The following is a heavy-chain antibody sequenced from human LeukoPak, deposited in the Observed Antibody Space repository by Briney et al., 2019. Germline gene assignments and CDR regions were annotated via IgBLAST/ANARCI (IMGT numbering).Heavy chain of an antibody. CDR2: ISAYNGNT. D-gene: IGHD6-13*01. Sequence: ASVKVSCKASGYTFTSYGITWVRQAPGQGLEWMGCISAYNGNTNYAQKLQGRVTITADESTSTAYMELSSLRSEDTAVYYCAIEQEQLGVFDYWGQGTLVTVSS. CDR3: AIEQEQLGVFDY. CDR1: GYTFTSYG. J-gene: IGHJ4*02. V-gene: IGHV1-18*01.